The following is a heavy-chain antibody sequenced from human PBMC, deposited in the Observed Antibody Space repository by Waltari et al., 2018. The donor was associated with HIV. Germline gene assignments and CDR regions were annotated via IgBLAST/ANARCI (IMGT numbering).Heavy chain of an antibody. D-gene: IGHD2-15*01. J-gene: IGHJ6*02. V-gene: IGHV3-21*01. CDR3: ARTYHYYYYYGMDV. CDR2: ISSSSSYI. CDR1: GFTFSSYS. Sequence: EVQLVESGGGLVKPGGSVRLSCAASGFTFSSYSMNWPRQAPGKGLEWVSSISSSSSYIYYADSVKGRFTISRDNAKNSLYLQMNSLRAEDTAVYYCARTYHYYYYYGMDVWGQGTTVTVSS.